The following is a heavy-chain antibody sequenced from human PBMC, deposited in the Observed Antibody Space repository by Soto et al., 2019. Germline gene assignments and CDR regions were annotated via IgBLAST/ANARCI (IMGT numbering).Heavy chain of an antibody. CDR3: AKDSSSVLYYFDY. D-gene: IGHD6-6*01. CDR2: ISYDGSNK. J-gene: IGHJ4*02. CDR1: GFTFSSYG. Sequence: GGALRLSCAASGFTFSSYGMHWVRQAPGKGLEWVAVISYDGSNKYYADSVKGRFTISRDNSKNTLYLQMNSLRAEDTAVYYCAKDSSSVLYYFDYWGQGTLGTVSS. V-gene: IGHV3-30*18.